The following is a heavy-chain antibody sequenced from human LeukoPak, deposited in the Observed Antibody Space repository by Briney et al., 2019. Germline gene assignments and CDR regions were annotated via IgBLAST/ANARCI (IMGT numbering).Heavy chain of an antibody. Sequence: SVKVSCKASGGTFSSYAISWVRQAPGQGLEWMGGIIPIFGTANYAQKFQGRVTITADESTSTAYMELSSLRSEGTAVYYCARDLTDHYYGRDYYYYMDVWGKGTTVTISS. CDR3: ARDLTDHYYGRDYYYYMDV. CDR2: IIPIFGTA. V-gene: IGHV1-69*13. CDR1: GGTFSSYA. D-gene: IGHD3-10*01. J-gene: IGHJ6*03.